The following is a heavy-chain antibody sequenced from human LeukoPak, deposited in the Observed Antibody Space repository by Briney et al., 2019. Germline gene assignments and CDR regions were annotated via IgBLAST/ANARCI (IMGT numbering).Heavy chain of an antibody. CDR1: GYTFTSYG. V-gene: IGHV1-18*01. CDR2: ISAYNGNT. Sequence: ASVKVSCKASGYTFTSYGISWVRQAPGQGLEWMGWISAYNGNTNYAQKLQGRVTMTIDTSTSTAYMELRSLRSDDTAVYYCARVPYYYDSSGELNWFDPWGQGTLVTVSS. J-gene: IGHJ5*02. CDR3: ARVPYYYDSSGELNWFDP. D-gene: IGHD3-22*01.